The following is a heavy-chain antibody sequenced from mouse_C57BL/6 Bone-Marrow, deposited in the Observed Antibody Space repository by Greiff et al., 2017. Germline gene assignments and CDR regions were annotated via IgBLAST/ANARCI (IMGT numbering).Heavy chain of an antibody. CDR1: GYTFTSYG. D-gene: IGHD3-2*02. Sequence: VQLVESGAELARPGASVKLSCKASGYTFTSYGIRWVKQRTGQGLEWIGEIYPRSGNTYYNEKFKGKATLTADKSSSTAYMELRSLTSEDSAVYFWVEQLRLPWFAYWGQGTLVTVAA. V-gene: IGHV1-81*01. CDR3: VEQLRLPWFAY. CDR2: IYPRSGNT. J-gene: IGHJ3*01.